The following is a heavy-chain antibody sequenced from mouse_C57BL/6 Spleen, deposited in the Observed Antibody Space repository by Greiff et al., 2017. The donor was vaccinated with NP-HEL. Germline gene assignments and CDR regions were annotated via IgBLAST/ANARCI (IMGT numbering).Heavy chain of an antibody. CDR2: FYPGSGSI. D-gene: IGHD1-1*01. V-gene: IGHV1-62-2*01. J-gene: IGHJ4*01. CDR3: ARHERGVYYGSSTYAMDY. CDR1: GYTFTEYT. Sequence: VQLQQSGAELVKPGASVKLSCKASGYTFTEYTIHWVKQRSGQGLEWIGWFYPGSGSIKYNEKFKDKATLTADKSSSTVYMELSRLTSEDSAVYFCARHERGVYYGSSTYAMDYWGQGTSVTVSS.